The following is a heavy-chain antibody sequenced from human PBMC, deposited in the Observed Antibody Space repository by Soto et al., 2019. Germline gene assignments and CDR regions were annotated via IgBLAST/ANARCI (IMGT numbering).Heavy chain of an antibody. CDR2: IWNDGIRK. D-gene: IGHD3-22*01. Sequence: GASQRPSCAASGFTFTRYGMHWCRQAPGKGLEWVALIWNDGIRKVYVDSVKGRFTISRDNSKNTLDLQMNSLRAEDTAVYYCARDDDYEANAFDYWGPGTLVTVSS. V-gene: IGHV3-33*01. J-gene: IGHJ4*01. CDR3: ARDDDYEANAFDY. CDR1: GFTFTRYG.